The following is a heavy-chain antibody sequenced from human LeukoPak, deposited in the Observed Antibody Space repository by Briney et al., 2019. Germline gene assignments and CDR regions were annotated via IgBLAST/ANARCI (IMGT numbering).Heavy chain of an antibody. CDR3: ARDIRNYYDSGAYGWFDP. Sequence: GGSLRLSCAASGFSFSSYSMNWARQSPGKGLEWDSYISSSSSTISYADSVKGRFTISRDNAKNSLYLQMNNLRAEDKATYYCARDIRNYYDSGAYGWFDPWGQGTLVPVSS. V-gene: IGHV3-48*01. CDR2: ISSSSSTI. CDR1: GFSFSSYS. J-gene: IGHJ5*02. D-gene: IGHD3-10*01.